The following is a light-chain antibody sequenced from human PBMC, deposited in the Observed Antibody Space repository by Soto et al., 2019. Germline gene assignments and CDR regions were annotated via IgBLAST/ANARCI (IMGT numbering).Light chain of an antibody. CDR2: GAS. J-gene: IGKJ5*01. Sequence: DKVMTQSPAPLSVSAGDIATLSCRSRQSVRSYLAWYQQKPGQFPRLLIYGASTRSNGIPARFSGSGSGAAFSHTISSLQSGDFAVYYYHQYYYWTSFTFVQGTRLEMK. CDR1: QSVRSY. CDR3: HQYYYWTSFT. V-gene: IGKV3-15*01.